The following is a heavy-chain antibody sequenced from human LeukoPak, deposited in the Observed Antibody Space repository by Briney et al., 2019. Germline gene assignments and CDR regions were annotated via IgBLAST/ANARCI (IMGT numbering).Heavy chain of an antibody. D-gene: IGHD3-10*01. CDR1: GFTVSSNY. CDR3: AKVGGSGSYYIHYGMDV. CDR2: IYRGGSA. J-gene: IGHJ6*02. Sequence: PGGSLRLSCAPSGFTVSSNYMSWVRQAPGKGLEWVSVIYRGGSAYYADSVKGRFTISRHNSKNTLYLPMNSLRDKDTAVYYCAKVGGSGSYYIHYGMDVWGQGTTVTVSS. V-gene: IGHV3-53*04.